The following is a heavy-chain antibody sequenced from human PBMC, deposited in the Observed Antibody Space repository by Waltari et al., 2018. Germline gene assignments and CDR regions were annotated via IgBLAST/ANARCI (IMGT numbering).Heavy chain of an antibody. Sequence: EVQLVESGGGLVQPGGSLRLSCADSGMTYTTYRMNWVRQAPGKGLEWISYVSGDSGYIYYADSVRGRFTISRDNAQNSMYLQMNNLRADDTAVYYCAGIRRGFWFFDLWGRGTLVTVSS. CDR1: GMTYTTYR. V-gene: IGHV3-48*04. J-gene: IGHJ2*01. D-gene: IGHD3-10*01. CDR2: VSGDSGYI. CDR3: AGIRRGFWFFDL.